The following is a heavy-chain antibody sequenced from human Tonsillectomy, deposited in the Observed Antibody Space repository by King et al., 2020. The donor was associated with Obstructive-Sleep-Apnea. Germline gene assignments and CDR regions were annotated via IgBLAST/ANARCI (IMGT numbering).Heavy chain of an antibody. Sequence: EVQLVESGGVVVQPGGSLRLSCAASGFTFDDYTMHWVRQAPGKGLEWVSLINWDGDKTYYADSVKGRFTISRDNSKNSLYLQMNSLRTEDTALYYCAKDIWGRSGGTCCRHDALDIWGQGTMVTVSS. CDR2: INWDGDKT. CDR1: GFTFDDYT. V-gene: IGHV3-43*01. J-gene: IGHJ3*02. D-gene: IGHD2-15*01. CDR3: AKDIWGRSGGTCCRHDALDI.